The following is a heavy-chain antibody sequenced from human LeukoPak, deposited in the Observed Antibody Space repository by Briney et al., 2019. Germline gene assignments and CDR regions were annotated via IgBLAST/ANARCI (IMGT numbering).Heavy chain of an antibody. D-gene: IGHD2-2*01. CDR1: GGSISSYY. CDR3: AAPGSITQHAFDI. Sequence: SETLSLTCTVSGGSISSYYWSWIRQPPGKRLEWIGYIYYSGSTNYNPSLKSRVTISVDTSKNQFSLKLSSVTAADAAVYYCAAPGSITQHAFDIWGQGTMVTVSS. V-gene: IGHV4-59*01. CDR2: IYYSGST. J-gene: IGHJ3*02.